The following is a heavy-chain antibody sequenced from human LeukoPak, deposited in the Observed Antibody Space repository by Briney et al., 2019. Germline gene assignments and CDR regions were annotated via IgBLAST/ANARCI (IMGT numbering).Heavy chain of an antibody. J-gene: IGHJ6*02. V-gene: IGHV4-59*08. CDR3: ARQGEAYCGGDCYYEDYYYYGVDV. CDR1: GGSISSYY. Sequence: SQTLSLTCTVSGGSISSYYWSWIRQPLGKGLEWIGYIYYSGSTNYNPSLKSRVTISVGTSKNQFSLKLNSVTAADTAVYYCARQGEAYCGGDCYYEDYYYYGVDVWGQGTTVTVPS. CDR2: IYYSGST. D-gene: IGHD2-21*02.